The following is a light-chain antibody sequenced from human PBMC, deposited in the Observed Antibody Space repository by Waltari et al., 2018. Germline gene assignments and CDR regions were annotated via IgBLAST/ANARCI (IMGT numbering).Light chain of an antibody. V-gene: IGKV2-28*01. CDR2: MGS. Sequence: DIVMTQSPLSLPVTPGEPASISCRSSQSLLYSDGFTYLDLYLQKPGQSPQLLIYMGSNRASGVPDMFSGSGSDTDFTLKISRVEAEDVGVYYCMQALQTPLTFGEGTKVEIK. J-gene: IGKJ4*01. CDR1: QSLLYSDGFTY. CDR3: MQALQTPLT.